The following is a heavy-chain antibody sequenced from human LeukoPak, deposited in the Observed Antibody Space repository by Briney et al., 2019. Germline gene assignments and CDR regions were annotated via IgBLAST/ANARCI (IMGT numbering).Heavy chain of an antibody. J-gene: IGHJ4*02. CDR3: ARGYNWNDPGDY. V-gene: IGHV1-46*01. CDR2: INPSGGST. Sequence: ASVKVSCKASGYTFTSYYMHWERQAPGQGLEWIGIINPSGGSTSYAEKFQGRATMTRDTSTSTVYMELSSLRFEDTAVYYCARGYNWNDPGDYWGQGTLVTVSS. CDR1: GYTFTSYY. D-gene: IGHD1-1*01.